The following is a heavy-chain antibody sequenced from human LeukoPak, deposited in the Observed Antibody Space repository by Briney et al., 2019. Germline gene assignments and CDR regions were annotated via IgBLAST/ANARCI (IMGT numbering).Heavy chain of an antibody. J-gene: IGHJ4*02. CDR3: ARGPGGQWLVIPSHFDY. D-gene: IGHD6-19*01. Sequence: ASVKVSCKASGYTFTSYGISWVRQAPGQGLEWMGWISAYNGNTNYAQKLQGRVTMTTDTSTSTAYMELRSLRSDDTALYYCARGPGGQWLVIPSHFDYWGQGTLVTVSS. V-gene: IGHV1-18*01. CDR1: GYTFTSYG. CDR2: ISAYNGNT.